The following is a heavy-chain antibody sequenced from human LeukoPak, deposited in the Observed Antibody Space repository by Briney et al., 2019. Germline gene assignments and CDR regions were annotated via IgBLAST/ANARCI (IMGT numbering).Heavy chain of an antibody. CDR1: GGSISNYY. D-gene: IGHD5-18*01. V-gene: IGHV4-59*01. CDR3: ARSRSGYSYDHAAFDI. CDR2: IDYRGST. J-gene: IGHJ3*02. Sequence: SETLSLTCTVSGGSISNYYWSWIRQPPGKGLEWIAYIDYRGSTTYNPSLKSRVTISADTSRNQFSLKLSSVTAADTAVYYCARSRSGYSYDHAAFDIWGQGTMVTVSS.